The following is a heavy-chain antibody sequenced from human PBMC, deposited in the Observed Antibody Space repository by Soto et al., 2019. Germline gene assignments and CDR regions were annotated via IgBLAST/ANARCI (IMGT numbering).Heavy chain of an antibody. Sequence: QVQLVQSGAEVKKPGASVKVSCKASGYTFTSYGISWVRQAPGQGLEWMGWISAYNGNTNYAQKPQGRVTMTTDTSASTAYMELRSLRSDDTAVYYCARIVVVPAAMIGIADYYYYGMDVWGQGTTVTVSS. CDR1: GYTFTSYG. V-gene: IGHV1-18*01. J-gene: IGHJ6*02. D-gene: IGHD2-2*01. CDR2: ISAYNGNT. CDR3: ARIVVVPAAMIGIADYYYYGMDV.